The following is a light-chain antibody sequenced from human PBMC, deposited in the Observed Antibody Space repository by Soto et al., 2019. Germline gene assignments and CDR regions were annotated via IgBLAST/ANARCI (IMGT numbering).Light chain of an antibody. J-gene: IGKJ1*01. Sequence: VMTQSPATLSVSPGERATLSCRASQSVSSNLAWYQQKPGQAPRVLIYSASNRATGIPDRFSGSGSGTDFTLTISRLEPEDFAVYYCQQYGSSGTFGQGTKVDI. V-gene: IGKV3-20*01. CDR3: QQYGSSGT. CDR1: QSVSSN. CDR2: SAS.